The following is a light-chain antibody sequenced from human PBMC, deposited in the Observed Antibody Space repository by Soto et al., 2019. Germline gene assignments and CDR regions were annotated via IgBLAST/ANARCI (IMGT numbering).Light chain of an antibody. V-gene: IGLV2-14*01. Sequence: QSVLTQPASVSGSPGQSIAISCTGSSSDVGGYNYVSWYQHHPGKGPKLLIYDVSTRPSGVSDRFSGSKSGNTASLTIFGLQSEDEADYYCTSYTSSTTGVFGGGTKLTVL. CDR1: SSDVGGYNY. CDR3: TSYTSSTTGV. CDR2: DVS. J-gene: IGLJ3*02.